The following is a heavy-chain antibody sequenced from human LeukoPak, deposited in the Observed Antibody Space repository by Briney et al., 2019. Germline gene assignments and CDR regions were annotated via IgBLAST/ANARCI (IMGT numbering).Heavy chain of an antibody. CDR1: GGSFCGYY. D-gene: IGHD3-3*01. J-gene: IGHJ4*02. Sequence: SETLSLTCAVYGGSFCGYYWSWIRQPPGKGLEWIGEINHSGSTNYNPSLKSRVTISVDTSKNQFSLKLSSVTAADTAVYYCARGTKYYDFWSGYLPPYFDYWGQGTLVTVSS. V-gene: IGHV4-34*01. CDR2: INHSGST. CDR3: ARGTKYYDFWSGYLPPYFDY.